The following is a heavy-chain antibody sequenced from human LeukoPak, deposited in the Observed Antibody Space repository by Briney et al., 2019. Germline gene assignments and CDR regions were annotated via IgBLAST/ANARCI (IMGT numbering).Heavy chain of an antibody. V-gene: IGHV3-30*02. CDR2: IRYDGSNK. CDR3: AKPTIIVSRGGAFDI. D-gene: IGHD2-15*01. Sequence: GGSLRLSCAASGFTFSSYGMHWVRQAPGKGREGVAFIRYDGSNKYYADSVKGRFTISRDNSKNTLYLQMNSLRAEDTAVYYCAKPTIIVSRGGAFDIWGQGTMVTVSS. J-gene: IGHJ3*02. CDR1: GFTFSSYG.